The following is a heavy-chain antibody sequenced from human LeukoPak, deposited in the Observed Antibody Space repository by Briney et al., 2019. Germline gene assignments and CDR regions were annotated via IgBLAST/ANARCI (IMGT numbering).Heavy chain of an antibody. CDR1: GYTFTNYY. J-gene: IGHJ4*02. CDR3: ARRSLRYSFDY. CDR2: INPSGGST. D-gene: IGHD3-9*01. Sequence: ATVKVSCKASGYTFTNYYMHWVRPAPGQGREWMGIINPSGGSTSYAQKLQGRLTMTRDTSTSTVYMELSSLRSQDTAVYYCARRSLRYSFDYWGQGTLVTVSS. V-gene: IGHV1-46*01.